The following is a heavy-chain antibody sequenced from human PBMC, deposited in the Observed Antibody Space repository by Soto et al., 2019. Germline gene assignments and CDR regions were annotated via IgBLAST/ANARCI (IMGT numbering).Heavy chain of an antibody. J-gene: IGHJ6*02. CDR1: GYTFTSYG. D-gene: IGHD2-15*01. CDR3: ASPVGGPEGLHYYYYGMDV. CDR2: ISAYNGNT. V-gene: IGHV1-18*04. Sequence: ASVKVSCKASGYTFTSYGIIWVRQAPGQGLEWMGWISAYNGNTNYAQKLQGRVTMTTDTSTSTAYMELRSLRSDDTAVYYCASPVGGPEGLHYYYYGMDVWGQGTTVTVSS.